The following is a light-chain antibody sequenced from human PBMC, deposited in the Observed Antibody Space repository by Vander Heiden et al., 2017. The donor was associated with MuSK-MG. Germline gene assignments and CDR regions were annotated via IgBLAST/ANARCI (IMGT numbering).Light chain of an antibody. CDR2: EDN. J-gene: IGLJ3*02. V-gene: IGLV6-57*03. CDR3: QSYDDTNHWV. CDR1: SGSIAINY. Sequence: NFVLTQPHSVSESPEKTVTISCARSSGSIAINYVQWYQQRPGSAPTIVIYEDNQRPSGVPDRFSGSIDISSNSASLTISGLKTEDEADYYCQSYDDTNHWVFGGGTKLT.